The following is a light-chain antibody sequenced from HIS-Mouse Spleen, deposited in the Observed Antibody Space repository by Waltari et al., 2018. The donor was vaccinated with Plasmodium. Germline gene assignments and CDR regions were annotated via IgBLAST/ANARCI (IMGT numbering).Light chain of an antibody. CDR3: CSYAGSSTYV. V-gene: IGLV2-23*01. J-gene: IGLJ1*01. Sequence: QSALTQPASVSGSPGQSITISCPGTSIACGSSNLVSWYQQHPGKAPKLMIYEGSKRPSGVSNRFSGSKSGNTASLTISGLQAEDEADYYCCSYAGSSTYVFGTGTKVTVL. CDR2: EGS. CDR1: SIACGSSNL.